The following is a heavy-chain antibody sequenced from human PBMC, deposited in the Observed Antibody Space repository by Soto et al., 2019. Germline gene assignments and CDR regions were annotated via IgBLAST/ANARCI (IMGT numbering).Heavy chain of an antibody. V-gene: IGHV1-69*01. CDR1: GGTFSSYA. CDR2: IIPIFGTA. J-gene: IGHJ4*02. D-gene: IGHD6-19*01. CDR3: ARGLYSSRWYVVDY. Sequence: QVQLVQSGAEVKKPGSSVKVSCKASGGTFSSYAISWVRQAPGQGLEWMGGIIPIFGTANYAQKFQGRVTSTAAESTRTAYMELSSMSSEHTAVYYCARGLYSSRWYVVDYWGQGTLVTVSS.